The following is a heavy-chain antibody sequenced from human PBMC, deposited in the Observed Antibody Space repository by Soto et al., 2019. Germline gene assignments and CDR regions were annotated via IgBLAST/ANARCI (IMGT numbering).Heavy chain of an antibody. Sequence: EVQLVESGGGLVKPGGSLRLSCAASGFTFSSYSMNWVRQAPGKGLEWVSSISSSSSYIYYADSVKGRFTISRDNAKNSLYLQMNSLRAEDTAVYYCARGVDYDYIWGSPRSFDIWGQGTMVTVSS. D-gene: IGHD3-16*01. CDR3: ARGVDYDYIWGSPRSFDI. V-gene: IGHV3-21*01. J-gene: IGHJ3*02. CDR2: ISSSSSYI. CDR1: GFTFSSYS.